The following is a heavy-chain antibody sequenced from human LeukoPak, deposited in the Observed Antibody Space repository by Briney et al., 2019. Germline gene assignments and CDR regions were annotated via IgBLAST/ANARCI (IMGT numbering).Heavy chain of an antibody. J-gene: IGHJ3*02. CDR2: ISWNSGSI. CDR3: ARDAGYSSSWPLAFDI. Sequence: GGSLRLSCAASGFTFDDYAMHWVRQAPGKGLEWVSGISWNSGSIGYADSVKGRFTISRDNAKNSLYLQMNSLRAEDTAVYYCARDAGYSSSWPLAFDIWGQGTMVTVSS. D-gene: IGHD6-6*01. V-gene: IGHV3-9*01. CDR1: GFTFDDYA.